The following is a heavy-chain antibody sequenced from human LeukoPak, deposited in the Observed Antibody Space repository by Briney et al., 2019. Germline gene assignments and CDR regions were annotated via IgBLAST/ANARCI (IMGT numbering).Heavy chain of an antibody. V-gene: IGHV3-23*01. J-gene: IGHJ4*02. CDR1: GFTFSSYG. CDR3: AKDRTGDYDYGDYGLDY. D-gene: IGHD4-17*01. Sequence: GGSLRLSCAASGFTFSSYGMSWVRQAPGKGLELVSAISGSGGSTYYADSVKGRFTISRDNSKNTLYLQMNSLRAEDTAVYYCAKDRTGDYDYGDYGLDYWGQGTRVTVSS. CDR2: ISGSGGST.